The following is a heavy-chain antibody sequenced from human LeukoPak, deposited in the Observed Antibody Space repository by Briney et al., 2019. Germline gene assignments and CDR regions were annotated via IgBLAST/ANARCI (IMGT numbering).Heavy chain of an antibody. CDR2: ISSSDGNSK. D-gene: IGHD3-3*01. V-gene: IGHV3-30*18. Sequence: PGTSLRLSCGTSGFTFTCCGMHWVRQASGKGLERVAAISSSDGNSKYYADSVKGRFTISRDNSKSTVYLQMNSLRADDTAVYYCAKWSGNRPLYYFDYWGQGTLVTVSS. CDR3: AKWSGNRPLYYFDY. J-gene: IGHJ4*02. CDR1: GFTFTCCG.